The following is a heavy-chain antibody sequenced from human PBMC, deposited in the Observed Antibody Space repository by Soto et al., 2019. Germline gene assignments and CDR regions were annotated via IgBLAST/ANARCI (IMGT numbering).Heavy chain of an antibody. CDR3: ARSIRGPRRFNGMDV. D-gene: IGHD1-20*01. J-gene: IGHJ6*02. Sequence: SGPTLVNPTETLTLTCTFSGFSLPSPGMCVSWIRQPPGKALEWLALIERDDDDKYYSTSLKTRLTSSKDTRKNQVVLTMANMDPADTGTYYCARSIRGPRRFNGMDVWGQETTVTVSS. CDR2: IERDDDDK. V-gene: IGHV2-70*13. CDR1: GFSLPSPGMC.